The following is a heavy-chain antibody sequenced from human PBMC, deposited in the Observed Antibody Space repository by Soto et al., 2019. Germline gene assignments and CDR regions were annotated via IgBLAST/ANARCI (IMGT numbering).Heavy chain of an antibody. V-gene: IGHV4-31*03. D-gene: IGHD4-17*01. Sequence: SETLSLTCTVSGGSISSGNYYWSWIRQHPGNGLEWVGSIYYSGTTYYNPSLKSRVTMSLGTSKTQFSLKLSSVTAADTAVYYCARGDYGGLRVGDFWGQGTLVTVSS. CDR3: ARGDYGGLRVGDF. CDR2: IYYSGTT. CDR1: GGSISSGNYY. J-gene: IGHJ4*02.